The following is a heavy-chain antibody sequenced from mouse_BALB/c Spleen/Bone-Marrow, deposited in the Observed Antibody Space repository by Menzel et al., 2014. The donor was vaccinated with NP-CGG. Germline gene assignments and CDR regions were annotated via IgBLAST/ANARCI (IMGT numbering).Heavy chain of an antibody. CDR1: GYTFTSYY. V-gene: IGHV1S81*02. CDR2: INPSNGGT. D-gene: IGHD2-4*01. J-gene: IGHJ4*01. CDR3: TRSRYDYDNAMDC. Sequence: QVQLLQSGAELVQPGASVKLSCKASGYTFTSYYMYWVKQRPGQGLEWIGEINPSNGGTNFNEKFKSKATLTVDKSSSTAYMQLSSRTAEDSAVYYGTRSRYDYDNAMDCWGQGTSVTVSS.